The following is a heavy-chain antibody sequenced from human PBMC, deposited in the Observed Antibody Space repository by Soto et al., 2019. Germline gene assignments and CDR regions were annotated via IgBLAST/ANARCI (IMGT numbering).Heavy chain of an antibody. Sequence: PSETLSLTCAVYDGSLSGYFWSWIRQPPGKGLEWIGEINPSGSTNYSPSLKSRVTISGDTSKNQFSLKLRSVTAADTAVYYCARALGLYGSSQGAYYYYYMDVGGKGTTVTVSS. J-gene: IGHJ6*03. CDR1: DGSLSGYF. CDR3: ARALGLYGSSQGAYYYYYMDV. V-gene: IGHV4-34*01. CDR2: INPSGST. D-gene: IGHD6-6*01.